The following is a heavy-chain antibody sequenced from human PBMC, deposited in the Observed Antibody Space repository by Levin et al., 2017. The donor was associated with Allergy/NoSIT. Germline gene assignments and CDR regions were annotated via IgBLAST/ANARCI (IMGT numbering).Heavy chain of an antibody. CDR1: GFTFSSYA. CDR2: ISYDGSNK. Sequence: GGSLRLSCAASGFTFSSYAMHWVRQAPGKGLEWVAVISYDGSNKYYADSVKGRFTISRDNSKNTLYLQMNSLRAEDTAVYYCARVDCSSTSCYTHRSDYYYGMDVWGQGTTVTVSS. V-gene: IGHV3-30*04. CDR3: ARVDCSSTSCYTHRSDYYYGMDV. J-gene: IGHJ6*02. D-gene: IGHD2-2*02.